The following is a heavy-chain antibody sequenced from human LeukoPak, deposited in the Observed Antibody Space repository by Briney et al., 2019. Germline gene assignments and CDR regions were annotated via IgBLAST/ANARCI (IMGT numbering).Heavy chain of an antibody. CDR1: GYSFTTYW. Sequence: GESLKISCKGSGYSFTTYWIAWVRQMPGKGLEWMGIIYPGDSDTRYSPSSEGQVTMSADKSISTAYLQWSSLKASDTAIYYCARVVNLSFDYWGKGTLVTVSS. D-gene: IGHD2-21*01. J-gene: IGHJ4*02. V-gene: IGHV5-51*01. CDR3: ARVVNLSFDY. CDR2: IYPGDSDT.